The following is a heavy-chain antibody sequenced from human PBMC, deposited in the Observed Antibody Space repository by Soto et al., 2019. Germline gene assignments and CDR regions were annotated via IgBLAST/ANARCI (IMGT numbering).Heavy chain of an antibody. J-gene: IGHJ6*02. CDR3: ARDFGPIPAASAMYGMDV. Sequence: QAQLVQSGAEVKKPGASVKVSCQASGYNFIGYYVFWVRKAPGQGLGWMGWINPKSGATKYAEKFRGRATMTRDTSISTAYMELSGLRFDDRAVYYCARDFGPIPAASAMYGMDVWGQGTTVSVSS. D-gene: IGHD3-16*01. CDR2: INPKSGAT. V-gene: IGHV1-2*02. CDR1: GYNFIGYY.